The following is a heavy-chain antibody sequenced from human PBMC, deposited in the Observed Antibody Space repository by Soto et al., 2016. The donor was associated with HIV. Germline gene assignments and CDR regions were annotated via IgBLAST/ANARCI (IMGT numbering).Heavy chain of an antibody. J-gene: IGHJ3*01. CDR2: FDPEDGET. V-gene: IGHV1-24*01. CDR3: ATGLTV. Sequence: QVQLVQSGAEVKKPGASVKVSCKVSGYIVTELSMHWVRQAPAKGLEWMGGFDPEDGETMYAQKFQGRLTMTMDTSTDTVYMELNNLKSEDTAIYYCATGLTVWGQGTMLTVSS. D-gene: IGHD3-22*01. CDR1: GYIVTELS.